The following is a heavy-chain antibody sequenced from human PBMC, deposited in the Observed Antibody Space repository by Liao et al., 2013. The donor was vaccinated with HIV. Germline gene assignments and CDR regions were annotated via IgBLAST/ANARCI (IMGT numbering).Heavy chain of an antibody. Sequence: QVQLQQWGAGLLKPSETLSLTCAVYGGSFSGYYWSWIRQPPGRGLEWIGAINHSGSTNYNPSLKSRVTISVDTSKNQFSLKLTSVTAADTAVYYCARERIPLKFGYFDLWGRGTLVAVSS. V-gene: IGHV4-34*01. J-gene: IGHJ2*01. CDR1: GGSFSGYY. D-gene: IGHD2-15*01. CDR3: ARERIPLKFGYFDL. CDR2: INHSGST.